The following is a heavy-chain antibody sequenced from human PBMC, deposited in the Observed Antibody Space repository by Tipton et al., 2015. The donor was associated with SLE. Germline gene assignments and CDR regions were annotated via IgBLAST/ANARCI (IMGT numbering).Heavy chain of an antibody. CDR1: GGSISSYY. Sequence: TLSLTCTVSGGSISSYYWSWIRQPPGKGLEWIGYIYYSGSTNYNPSLKSRVTISVDTSKNQFSLKLSSVTAADTAVYYCARDGEVSTDGYCSGGSCLTPKGYYYYGMDVWGQGTTVTVSS. CDR3: ARDGEVSTDGYCSGGSCLTPKGYYYYGMDV. CDR2: IYYSGST. V-gene: IGHV4-59*01. D-gene: IGHD2-15*01. J-gene: IGHJ6*02.